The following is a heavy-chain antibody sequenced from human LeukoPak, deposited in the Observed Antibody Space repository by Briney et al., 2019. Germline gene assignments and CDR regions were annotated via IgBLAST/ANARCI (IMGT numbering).Heavy chain of an antibody. V-gene: IGHV3-11*06. CDR3: AIVSSSSTNWVDP. Sequence: GGSLRLSCAASGFSFSDYYMSWIRQAPGKGLEWVSYISSGSTYTNYADSVKGRFTISRDNAKNSLYLQMNSLRAEDTAVYYCAIVSSSSTNWVDPWGQGTLVTVSS. CDR2: ISSGSTYT. J-gene: IGHJ5*02. CDR1: GFSFSDYY. D-gene: IGHD6-19*01.